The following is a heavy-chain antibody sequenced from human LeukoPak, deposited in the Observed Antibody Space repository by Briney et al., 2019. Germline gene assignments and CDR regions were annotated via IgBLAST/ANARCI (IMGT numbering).Heavy chain of an antibody. J-gene: IGHJ1*01. CDR1: GFTFDDYA. D-gene: IGHD6-13*01. Sequence: GGSLRLSCAASGFTFDDYAMHWVRQAPGKGLEWVSGISWNSGSIGYADSVKGRFTISRDNAKNSLYLQMNSLRAEDTALYYCAKRSSSSREYFQHWGQGTLVTVSA. V-gene: IGHV3-9*01. CDR3: AKRSSSSREYFQH. CDR2: ISWNSGSI.